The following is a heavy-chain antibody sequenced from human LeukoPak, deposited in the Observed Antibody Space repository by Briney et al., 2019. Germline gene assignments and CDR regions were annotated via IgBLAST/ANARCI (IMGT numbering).Heavy chain of an antibody. V-gene: IGHV1-46*01. Sequence: ASVKVSCKASGYTFTNYYMHWVRQAPGQGLEWMGIANPSVGSTSYAQNFQGRVTMTRDTSTSTVYMELSSLRSEDTAVYYCARGSEMTTIPLFDYWGQGTLVTVSS. J-gene: IGHJ4*02. CDR1: GYTFTNYY. D-gene: IGHD5-24*01. CDR3: ARGSEMTTIPLFDY. CDR2: ANPSVGST.